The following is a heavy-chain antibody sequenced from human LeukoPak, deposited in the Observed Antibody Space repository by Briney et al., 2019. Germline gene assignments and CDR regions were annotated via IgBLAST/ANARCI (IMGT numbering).Heavy chain of an antibody. D-gene: IGHD3-3*01. CDR1: GGSISSGGYY. CDR3: ARGVGGYDFWSGYYFDY. Sequence: SETLSLTCTVSGGSISSGGYYWSWIRQHPGKGLEWIGYIYYSGSTYYNPSLKSRVTISVDTSKNQFSLKLSSVTAADTAVYYCARGVGGYDFWSGYYFDYWGQGTLVAVSS. J-gene: IGHJ4*02. V-gene: IGHV4-31*03. CDR2: IYYSGST.